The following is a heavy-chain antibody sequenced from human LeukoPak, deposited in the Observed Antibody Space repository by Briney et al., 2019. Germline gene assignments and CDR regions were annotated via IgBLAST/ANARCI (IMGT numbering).Heavy chain of an antibody. CDR3: ARLIAEVGRGTNYFDT. CDR1: GASVTTSY. J-gene: IGHJ4*02. V-gene: IGHV4-4*07. D-gene: IGHD2-21*01. Sequence: SETLSLTCILSGASVTTSYWSWIRQSAGKGLGWIGRVYISGDTKYNPSLMARVFMSLDVSKGQFSLSLRCVTAADTAVYFCARLIAEVGRGTNYFDTWGQGTPVTVSS. CDR2: VYISGDT.